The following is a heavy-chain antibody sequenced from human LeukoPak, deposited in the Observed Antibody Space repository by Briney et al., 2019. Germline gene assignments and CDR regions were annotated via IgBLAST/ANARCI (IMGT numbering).Heavy chain of an antibody. J-gene: IGHJ4*02. Sequence: PGGSLRLSCAASGFTFSSYVMHWVRQAPGKGLEWVALISYDGSNKYYADSVKGRFTISRDNAKNSLYLQMNSLRAEDTAVYYCARVYGYSLGYWGQGTLVTVSS. V-gene: IGHV3-30-3*01. CDR2: ISYDGSNK. CDR1: GFTFSSYV. D-gene: IGHD4-11*01. CDR3: ARVYGYSLGY.